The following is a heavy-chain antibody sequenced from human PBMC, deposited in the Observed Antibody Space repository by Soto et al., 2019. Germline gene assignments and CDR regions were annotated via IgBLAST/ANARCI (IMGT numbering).Heavy chain of an antibody. J-gene: IGHJ4*02. V-gene: IGHV1-18*01. CDR1: GYTFTSYG. Sequence: GASVKVSCKASGYTFTSYGISWVRQAPGQGLEWMGWISAYNGNTNYAQKLQGRVTMTTDTSTSTAYMELRSLRSDDTAVYYCARAASSPYCGSTRCHLGYWGQGTLVPVSS. CDR3: ARAASSPYCGSTRCHLGY. CDR2: ISAYNGNT. D-gene: IGHD2-2*01.